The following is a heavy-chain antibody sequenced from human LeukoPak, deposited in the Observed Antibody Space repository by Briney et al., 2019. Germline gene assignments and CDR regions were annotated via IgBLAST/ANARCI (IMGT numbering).Heavy chain of an antibody. CDR2: ISFDGDNE. D-gene: IGHD5/OR15-5a*01. CDR3: AREPSGNFGQLVSSAEYFQH. J-gene: IGHJ1*01. CDR1: GFTFSNYA. Sequence: GGSLRLSCATSGFTFSNYAIHWVRQAPGKGLEWVADISFDGDNEYYADSVRGRFMISRDNSKNIVYLQMNSLTIEDTAVYYCAREPSGNFGQLVSSAEYFQHWGQGTRVTVSS. V-gene: IGHV3-30-3*01.